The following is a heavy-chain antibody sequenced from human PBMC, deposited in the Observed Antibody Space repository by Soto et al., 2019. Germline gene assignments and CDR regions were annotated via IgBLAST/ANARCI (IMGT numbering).Heavy chain of an antibody. CDR3: AKELPIAVAGTSDY. CDR2: ISYDGSNK. J-gene: IGHJ4*02. V-gene: IGHV3-30*18. CDR1: GFTFSSYG. Sequence: GESLRLSCAASGFTFSSYGMHWVRQAPGKGLERVAGISYDGSNKYYADSVKGRFTISRDNSKNTLYLQLISFISVDTAVYYCAKELPIAVAGTSDYWGQGT. D-gene: IGHD6-19*01.